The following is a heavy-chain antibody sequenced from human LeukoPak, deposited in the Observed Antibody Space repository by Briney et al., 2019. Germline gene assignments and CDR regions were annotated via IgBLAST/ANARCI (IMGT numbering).Heavy chain of an antibody. J-gene: IGHJ4*02. V-gene: IGHV4-4*07. CDR2: IYSTGST. D-gene: IGHD3-10*01. CDR3: ARLFTMVRGMGDY. Sequence: SETLSLTCTVSGGSISGYYWSWIRQPAGKALEWIGRIYSTGSTHYNPSLKSRVTMSVDTSKNQFSLKLSSVTAADAAVYYCARLFTMVRGMGDYWGQGTLVTVSS. CDR1: GGSISGYY.